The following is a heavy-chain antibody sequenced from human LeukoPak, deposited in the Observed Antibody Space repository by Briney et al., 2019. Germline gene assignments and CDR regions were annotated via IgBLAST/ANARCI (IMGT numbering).Heavy chain of an antibody. CDR2: IAGSGGST. V-gene: IGHV3-23*01. D-gene: IGHD3-16*01. CDR1: GFIFSSEA. CDR3: VKEGAYAALNS. J-gene: IGHJ5*02. Sequence: GGSLRHSCAASGFIFSSEAMNWVRQAPGKGLDWVSGIAGSGGSTHYADSLKGRFTISRDNSKNTLSLQMSRLTAEDTAVYYCVKEGAYAALNSWGQGTLVTVSS.